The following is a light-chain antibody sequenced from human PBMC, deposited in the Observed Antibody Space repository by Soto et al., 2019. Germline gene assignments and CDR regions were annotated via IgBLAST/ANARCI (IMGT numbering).Light chain of an antibody. CDR1: QSVSSTH. Sequence: EIVLTQSPGTLSLSPGDRATLFCRASQSVSSTHLAWYHQKPGQAPRLLIYGASTRASGIPDRFSGSGSGTDFTLTISSLQSEDFAVYYCQQYNNWLTWTFGQGTK. J-gene: IGKJ1*01. CDR2: GAS. V-gene: IGKV3D-15*01. CDR3: QQYNNWLTWT.